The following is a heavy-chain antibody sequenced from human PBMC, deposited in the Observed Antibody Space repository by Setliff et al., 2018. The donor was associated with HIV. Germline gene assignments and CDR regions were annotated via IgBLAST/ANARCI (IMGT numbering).Heavy chain of an antibody. J-gene: IGHJ4*02. CDR1: GYTFTTSG. CDR3: ARQLSNSFDY. V-gene: IGHV1-18*01. CDR2: INTYSGNT. Sequence: GASVKVSCKTSGYTFTTSGISWVRQAPGQGLEWMGWINTYSGNTNYAQKFQGRVTMTTDTSTSTAYMELRSLRSDDTAIYYCARQLSNSFDYWGQGTLVTVSS. D-gene: IGHD1-1*01.